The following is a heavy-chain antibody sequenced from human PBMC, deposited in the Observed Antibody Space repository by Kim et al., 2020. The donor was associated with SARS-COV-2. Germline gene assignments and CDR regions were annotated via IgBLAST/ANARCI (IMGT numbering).Heavy chain of an antibody. V-gene: IGHV3-49*04. J-gene: IGHJ4*02. CDR3: TRVEGVGSGWLHYFDY. Sequence: GGSLRLSCTASGFTFGHYAMRWVRQAPGKGLEWVGFIRSKANGGTTEYAASVKSRFTISRDDSKSIAYLQMNSLKTEDTAVYYCTRVEGVGSGWLHYFDYWGQGTLVTVSS. D-gene: IGHD6-19*01. CDR2: IRSKANGGTT. CDR1: GFTFGHYA.